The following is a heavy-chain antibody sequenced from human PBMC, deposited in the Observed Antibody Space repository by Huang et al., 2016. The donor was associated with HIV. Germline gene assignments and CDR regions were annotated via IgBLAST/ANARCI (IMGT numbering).Heavy chain of an antibody. V-gene: IGHV3-23*01. D-gene: IGHD1-26*01. CDR2: ISSGGGPT. J-gene: IGHJ5*02. Sequence: EVQLLESGGGLVQPGGSLRLSCAASGFTFISYDRNWVRQAPGKGREWVSTISSGGGPTYYADSVTGRFNISRDNSESTVYMQMSSLRAEDTAVYYCANSAWGSWGQGTLVTVSS. CDR3: ANSAWGS. CDR1: GFTFISYD.